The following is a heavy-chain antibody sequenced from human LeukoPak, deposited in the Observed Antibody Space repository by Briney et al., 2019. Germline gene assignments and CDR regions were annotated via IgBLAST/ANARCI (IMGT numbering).Heavy chain of an antibody. J-gene: IGHJ5*02. V-gene: IGHV4-59*01. D-gene: IGHD3-10*01. CDR1: GGSINSYY. Sequence: SETLSLTCAVYGGSINSYYWSWIRQPPGKGLECIGYIHYTGSTNYNPSLKSRVTISVDTSKNQFSLKLSSVTAADTAIYYCARGGYYGSGNDFRFDPWGQGTLVTVSS. CDR3: ARGGYYGSGNDFRFDP. CDR2: IHYTGST.